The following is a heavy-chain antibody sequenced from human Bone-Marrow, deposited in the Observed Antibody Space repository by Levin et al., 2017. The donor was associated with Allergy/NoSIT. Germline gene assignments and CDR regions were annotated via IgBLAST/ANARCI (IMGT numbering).Heavy chain of an antibody. Sequence: PGGSLRLSCAASGFTFSSHGMHWVRQAPGKGLEWVAVISHDGGGQNYADSVKGRFTISRDNSKNTLYLQMNSLRAEDTAVYYCAKETQRSGSGTYYNCFFDYWGQGTLVTVSS. CDR3: AKETQRSGSGTYYNCFFDY. V-gene: IGHV3-30*18. CDR2: ISHDGGGQ. CDR1: GFTFSSHG. D-gene: IGHD3-10*01. J-gene: IGHJ4*02.